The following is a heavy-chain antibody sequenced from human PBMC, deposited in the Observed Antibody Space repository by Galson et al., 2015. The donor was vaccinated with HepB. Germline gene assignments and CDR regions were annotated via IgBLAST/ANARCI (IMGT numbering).Heavy chain of an antibody. D-gene: IGHD2-2*01. CDR2: ISAYNGNT. CDR3: ARADCSSTSCYVFGLGYYYGMDV. J-gene: IGHJ6*02. CDR1: GYTFTSYG. V-gene: IGHV1-18*04. Sequence: SVKVSCKASGYTFTSYGISWVRQAPGQGLEWMGWISAYNGNTNYAQKLQGRVTMTTDTSTSTAYMELRSLRSDDTAVYYCARADCSSTSCYVFGLGYYYGMDVWGQGTTVTVSS.